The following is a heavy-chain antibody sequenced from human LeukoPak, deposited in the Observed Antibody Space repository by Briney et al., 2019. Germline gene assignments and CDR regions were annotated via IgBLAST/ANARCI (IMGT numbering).Heavy chain of an antibody. J-gene: IGHJ4*02. V-gene: IGHV1-2*02. Sequence: GASVKVSCKAAGYTFTTYRMNWVRQAPGQGLEWMGWINPNSGGTNYAQKFQGRVTMTRDTSISTAYMELSRLRSDDTAVYYCARVQGYCSSTSCYPDTNFDYWGQGTLVTVSS. D-gene: IGHD2-2*01. CDR3: ARVQGYCSSTSCYPDTNFDY. CDR2: INPNSGGT. CDR1: GYTFTTYR.